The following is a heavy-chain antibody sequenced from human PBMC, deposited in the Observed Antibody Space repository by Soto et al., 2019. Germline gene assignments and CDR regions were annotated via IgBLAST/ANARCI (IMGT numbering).Heavy chain of an antibody. J-gene: IGHJ5*02. Sequence: SVTLSLTCNVSGGSISNYYWTWVRQSPEQGLEWIGYMYYNGNINYNPSLKSRVTISIVTSKNQFSLTLKSVTAADTAVYYCAREGNWFDPWGQGVLVTVSS. V-gene: IGHV4-59*01. CDR1: GGSISNYY. CDR2: MYYNGNI. CDR3: AREGNWFDP.